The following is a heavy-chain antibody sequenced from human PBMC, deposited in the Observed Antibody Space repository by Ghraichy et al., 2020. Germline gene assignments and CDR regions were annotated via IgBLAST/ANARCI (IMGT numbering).Heavy chain of an antibody. Sequence: ESLNISCTVSGGSITSNYYYWGWIRQPPGKGLEWIGSIFYGRSTYYNPSLKSRATVSADTSKNLFSLKLSSVTAADTAVYYCARGNYYGSGNYYPLYYFDYWGQGTLVTVSS. D-gene: IGHD3-10*01. CDR2: IFYGRST. V-gene: IGHV4-39*01. J-gene: IGHJ4*02. CDR3: ARGNYYGSGNYYPLYYFDY. CDR1: GGSITSNYYY.